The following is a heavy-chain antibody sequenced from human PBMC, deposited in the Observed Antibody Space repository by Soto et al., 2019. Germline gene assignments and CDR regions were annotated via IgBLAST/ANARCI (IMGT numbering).Heavy chain of an antibody. CDR1: GYIFTSYD. CDR3: ARGYSYGQGWFDP. V-gene: IGHV1-8*01. Sequence: QVQLVQSGAEVKKPGASVRVSCKASGYIFTSYDINWVRQATGQGLEWMGWMNPNSGNTGYAQKFQGRVTITADESTSTAYMELSSLRSEDTAVYYCARGYSYGQGWFDPWGQGTLVTVSS. J-gene: IGHJ5*02. CDR2: MNPNSGNT. D-gene: IGHD5-18*01.